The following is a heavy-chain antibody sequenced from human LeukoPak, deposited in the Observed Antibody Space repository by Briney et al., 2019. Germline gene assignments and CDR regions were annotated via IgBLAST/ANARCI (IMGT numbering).Heavy chain of an antibody. J-gene: IGHJ3*02. D-gene: IGHD3-16*02. Sequence: GSSVKVSCKASGGTFSSYAISWVRQAPGQGLEWMGGIIPIFGTANYAQKFQGRVTITADESTSTAYMELSSLRSEDTAVYYCARVTKGYRLAHDAFDIWGQGTMVTVSS. V-gene: IGHV1-69*01. CDR1: GGTFSSYA. CDR2: IIPIFGTA. CDR3: ARVTKGYRLAHDAFDI.